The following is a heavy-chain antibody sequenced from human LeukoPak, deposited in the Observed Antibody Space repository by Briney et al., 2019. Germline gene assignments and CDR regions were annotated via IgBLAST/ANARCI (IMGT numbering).Heavy chain of an antibody. CDR2: ISYDGSNK. Sequence: GGSLRLSCAASGFTFSSYAMSWVRQAPGKGLEWVAVISYDGSNKYYADSVKGRFTISRDNSKNTLYLQMNSLRAEDTAVYYCARDLIYYDSSGYYYWGQGTLVTVSS. CDR3: ARDLIYYDSSGYYY. V-gene: IGHV3-30*04. J-gene: IGHJ4*02. CDR1: GFTFSSYA. D-gene: IGHD3-22*01.